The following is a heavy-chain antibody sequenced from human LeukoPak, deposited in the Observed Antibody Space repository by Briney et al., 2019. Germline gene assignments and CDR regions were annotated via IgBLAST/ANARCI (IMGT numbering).Heavy chain of an antibody. D-gene: IGHD3-9*01. J-gene: IGHJ4*02. CDR1: GFTFSTYG. Sequence: GGSLRLPCAASGFTFSTYGMHWVRQAPGEGLEWVALIRYDGSNKYYEDSVKGRFTISRDNSKNTLYLQMNSLRAEDTAVYYCARPVDYYDILTGFDFWGQGTLVTVSS. V-gene: IGHV3-33*01. CDR2: IRYDGSNK. CDR3: ARPVDYYDILTGFDF.